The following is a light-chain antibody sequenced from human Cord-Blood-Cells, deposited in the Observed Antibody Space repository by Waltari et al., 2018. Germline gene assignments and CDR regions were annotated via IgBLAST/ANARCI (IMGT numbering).Light chain of an antibody. Sequence: IVMTQSPATLSVSPGERATLSCRASQSVSSNLAWYQQKPGQAPRLLIYGASTRATGIPARFSGSGSGTEFNPTISSLQSEDFAVYYCQQYNNWPPVTFGQGTKLEIK. J-gene: IGKJ2*01. CDR1: QSVSSN. CDR2: GAS. V-gene: IGKV3-15*01. CDR3: QQYNNWPPVT.